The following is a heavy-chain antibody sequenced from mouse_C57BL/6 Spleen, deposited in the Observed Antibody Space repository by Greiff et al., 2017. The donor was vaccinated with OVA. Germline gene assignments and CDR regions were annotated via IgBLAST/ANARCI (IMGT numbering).Heavy chain of an antibody. Sequence: VQLQQSGPELVKPGASVKISCKASGYTFTDYNMDWVKQSHGKSLEWIGDINPNNGGTIYNQKFKGKATLTVDKSSSTAYMELRSLTSEDTAVYDCARSPYGLFDYWGQGTTLTVSS. CDR3: ARSPYGLFDY. CDR1: GYTFTDYN. V-gene: IGHV1-18*01. D-gene: IGHD1-1*02. J-gene: IGHJ2*01. CDR2: INPNNGGT.